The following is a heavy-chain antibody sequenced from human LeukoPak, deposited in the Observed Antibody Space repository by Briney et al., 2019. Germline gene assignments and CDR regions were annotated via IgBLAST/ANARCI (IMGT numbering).Heavy chain of an antibody. CDR3: ARDNRLAAAGNFDY. CDR2: ISYDGSNK. CDR1: GFTFSSYA. V-gene: IGHV3-30*01. Sequence: GGSLRLSCAASGFTFSSYAMHWVRQAPGKGLEWVAVISYDGSNKYYADSVKGRFTISRDNSKNTLYLQINSLRAEDTAVYYCARDNRLAAAGNFDYWGQGTLVTVSS. J-gene: IGHJ4*02. D-gene: IGHD6-13*01.